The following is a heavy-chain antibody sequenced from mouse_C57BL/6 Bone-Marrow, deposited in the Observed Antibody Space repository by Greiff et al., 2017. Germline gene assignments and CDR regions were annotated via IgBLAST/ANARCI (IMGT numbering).Heavy chain of an antibody. D-gene: IGHD1-1*01. CDR2: ISYDGSN. CDR1: GYSITSGYY. V-gene: IGHV3-6*01. CDR3: ARIITTGNFDV. J-gene: IGHJ1*03. Sequence: EVQLQQSGPGLVKPSQSLSLTCSVPGYSITSGYYWNWIRQFPGNKLEWMGYISYDGSNNYNPSLKNRISITRDTSKNQFFLKLNSVTTEDTATYDCARIITTGNFDVWGTGTTVTVSS.